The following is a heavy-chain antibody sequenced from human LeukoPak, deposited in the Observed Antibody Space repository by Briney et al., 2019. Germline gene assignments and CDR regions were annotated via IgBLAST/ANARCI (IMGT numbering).Heavy chain of an antibody. CDR2: ISGSGGST. Sequence: GGSLRLSCAASGFTFTTYAMSWVRQAPGKGLEWVSAISGSGGSTYSADSVKGRFTISRDNSKNTLYLQMNSLRAEDTAVYYCARSSYSSSSSVWGQGTMVTVSS. CDR3: ARSSYSSSSSV. V-gene: IGHV3-23*01. J-gene: IGHJ3*01. CDR1: GFTFTTYA. D-gene: IGHD6-6*01.